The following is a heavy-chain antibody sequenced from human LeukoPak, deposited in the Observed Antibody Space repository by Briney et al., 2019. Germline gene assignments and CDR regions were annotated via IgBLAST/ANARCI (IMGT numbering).Heavy chain of an antibody. CDR3: ATPGVHYDPSGYYPFQH. J-gene: IGHJ1*01. Sequence: SVKVSCKASGGTFSSYAISWVRQAPGQGLEWMGGIIPIFGTANYAQKFQGRVTITTDESTSTAYMELSSLSSEDTAVYYCATPGVHYDPSGYYPFQHWGQGTLVTVSS. D-gene: IGHD3-22*01. V-gene: IGHV1-69*05. CDR1: GGTFSSYA. CDR2: IIPIFGTA.